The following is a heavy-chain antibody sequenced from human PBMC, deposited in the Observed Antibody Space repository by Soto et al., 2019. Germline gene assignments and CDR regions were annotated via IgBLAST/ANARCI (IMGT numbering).Heavy chain of an antibody. J-gene: IGHJ4*02. V-gene: IGHV1-2*04. CDR1: GYTFTGYY. D-gene: IGHD2-2*01. CDR2: INPNSGGT. Sequence: ASVKVSCKASGYTFTGYYMHWVRQAPGQGLEWMGWINPNSGGTNYAQKFQGWVTMTRDTSISTAYMELSRLRSDDTAVYYCARASVVPADYFDYWGQGTLVTVSS. CDR3: ARASVVPADYFDY.